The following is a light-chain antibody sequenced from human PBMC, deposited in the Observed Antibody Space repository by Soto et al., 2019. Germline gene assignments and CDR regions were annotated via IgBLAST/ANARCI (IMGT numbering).Light chain of an antibody. CDR3: CSDAGGCTGV. CDR1: RSDVGGYRF. Sequence: QSALTQPRSVSGSPGQSVTISCTGARSDVGGYRFVSWYQQHPDKAPKLMIYDVDKRPSGVTDRFSGSKSGNTASLTISGLQADDEADYFCCSDAGGCTGVFGGGTKVTVL. CDR2: DVD. V-gene: IGLV2-11*01. J-gene: IGLJ3*02.